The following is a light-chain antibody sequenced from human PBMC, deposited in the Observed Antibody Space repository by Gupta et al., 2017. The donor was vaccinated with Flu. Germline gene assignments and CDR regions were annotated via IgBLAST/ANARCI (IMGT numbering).Light chain of an antibody. Sequence: SALTQPPSASGSPGQSVTISCTGTSSDIGGYNYVSWYQQHPDKAPKLMIYEVSKRTSGVPARFSGSKSGNTASLTVSVLQAEDAADYYCSSYAGSNNMLFGGGTKLTVL. V-gene: IGLV2-8*01. CDR1: SSDIGGYNY. CDR3: SSYAGSNNML. CDR2: EVS. J-gene: IGLJ2*01.